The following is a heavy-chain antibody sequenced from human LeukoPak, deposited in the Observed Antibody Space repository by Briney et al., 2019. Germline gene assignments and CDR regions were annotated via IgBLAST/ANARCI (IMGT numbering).Heavy chain of an antibody. CDR1: GFTFSSYE. CDR2: ISSSGSTI. V-gene: IGHV3-48*03. Sequence: GGSLRLSCAASGFTFSSYETNWVRQAPGKGLEWVSYISSSGSTIYYADSVKGRFTVSRDNSKNMLYLQMNNLRPEDTATYYCAKRNTMVRGGPCFDYWGQGLMVTVSS. CDR3: AKRNTMVRGGPCFDY. D-gene: IGHD3-10*01. J-gene: IGHJ4*02.